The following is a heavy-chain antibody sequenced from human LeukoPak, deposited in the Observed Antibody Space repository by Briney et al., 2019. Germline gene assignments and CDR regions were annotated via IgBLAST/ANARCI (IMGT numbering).Heavy chain of an antibody. CDR2: ISSSSSYI. CDR3: ARVGSGSSSYGYYYMDV. CDR1: GFTFSSYS. Sequence: GGSLRLSCAGSGFTFSSYSMNSVRQAPGKGLEWVSSISSSSSYIYYADSVKGRFTISRDNAKNSLYLQMDCLRAEDTAVYYCARVGSGSSSYGYYYMDVWGKGTTVTVSS. J-gene: IGHJ6*03. V-gene: IGHV3-21*01. D-gene: IGHD6-6*01.